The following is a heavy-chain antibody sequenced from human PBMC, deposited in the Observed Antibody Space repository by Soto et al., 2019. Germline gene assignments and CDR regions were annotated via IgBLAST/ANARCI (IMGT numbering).Heavy chain of an antibody. Sequence: SVKVSCKASGFTFTSSAVQWVRQARGQRLEWIGWIVVGSGNTNYAQKFQERVTITRDMSTRTAYMELSSLRSEDTAVYYCAADKGYGSGSYYTHDAFDIWGQGTLVTVSS. V-gene: IGHV1-58*01. J-gene: IGHJ3*02. CDR2: IVVGSGNT. CDR3: AADKGYGSGSYYTHDAFDI. CDR1: GFTFTSSA. D-gene: IGHD3-10*01.